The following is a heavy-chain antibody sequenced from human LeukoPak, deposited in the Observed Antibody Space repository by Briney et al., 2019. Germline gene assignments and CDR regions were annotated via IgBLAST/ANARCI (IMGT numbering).Heavy chain of an antibody. CDR3: ARYGSGSYYYY. Sequence: SETLSLTCTVSGGSISSYYWSWIRQPPGKGLEWIGYIYYSGSTNYNPSLKSRVTISVDTSKNQFSLKLSSVTAADTAVYYCARYGSGSYYYYWGQGTLVTVSS. CDR1: GGSISSYY. CDR2: IYYSGST. J-gene: IGHJ4*02. D-gene: IGHD3-10*01. V-gene: IGHV4-59*01.